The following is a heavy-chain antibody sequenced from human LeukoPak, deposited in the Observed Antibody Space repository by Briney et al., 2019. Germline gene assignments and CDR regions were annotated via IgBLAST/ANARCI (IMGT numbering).Heavy chain of an antibody. Sequence: PSETLSLTCTLSGGSINNYYWSWIRQPPGKGLEWIGYIYYNGNTNYNPSPKSRVTISVDTSKSQFSLKLSSVTAADTAVYFCAREYSSGLSWFDPWGQGTLVTVSS. CDR1: GGSINNYY. CDR3: AREYSSGLSWFDP. CDR2: IYYNGNT. J-gene: IGHJ5*02. D-gene: IGHD6-19*01. V-gene: IGHV4-59*01.